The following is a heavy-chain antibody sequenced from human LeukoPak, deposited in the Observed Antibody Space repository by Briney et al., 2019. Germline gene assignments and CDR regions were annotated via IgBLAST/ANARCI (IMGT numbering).Heavy chain of an antibody. Sequence: SETLSLTCTVSGGFISSYYWSWIRQPAGKGLEWIGRIYTSGSTNYNPSLKSRVTMSVDTSKNQFSLKLSSVTAADTAVYYCARDGDTYNWNTYGMDVWGQGTTVTVSS. D-gene: IGHD1/OR15-1a*01. V-gene: IGHV4-4*07. CDR3: ARDGDTYNWNTYGMDV. J-gene: IGHJ6*02. CDR2: IYTSGST. CDR1: GGFISSYY.